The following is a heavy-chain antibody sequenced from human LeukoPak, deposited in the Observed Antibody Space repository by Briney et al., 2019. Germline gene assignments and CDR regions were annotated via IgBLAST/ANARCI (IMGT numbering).Heavy chain of an antibody. CDR2: INHRGST. J-gene: IGHJ4*02. D-gene: IGHD4-17*01. Sequence: SETLSLTCAVYGGSFSGYYWSWMRQPPGEGLEWIGEINHRGSTNYNTSLKSRVTISVATSKKQSSLKLSSVTAADTAVYYCARDSTVTRKIDYWGQGTLVTVSS. V-gene: IGHV4-34*01. CDR3: ARDSTVTRKIDY. CDR1: GGSFSGYY.